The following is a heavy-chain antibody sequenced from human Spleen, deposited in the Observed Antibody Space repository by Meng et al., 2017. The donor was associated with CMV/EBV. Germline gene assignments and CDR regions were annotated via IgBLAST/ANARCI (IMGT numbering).Heavy chain of an antibody. CDR1: ISSISYY. CDR2: IYSRGRT. V-gene: IGHV4-39*01. J-gene: IGHJ5*02. D-gene: IGHD3-3*01. CDR3: ARQTNDFWSDDPRGWFDP. Sequence: ISSISYYWDWIRQPPGKGLEWIGNIYSRGRTNYNPSLKGRVTISVDTSKNQFSLRLRSVTAADTAVYYCARQTNDFWSDDPRGWFDPWGQSTLVTVSS.